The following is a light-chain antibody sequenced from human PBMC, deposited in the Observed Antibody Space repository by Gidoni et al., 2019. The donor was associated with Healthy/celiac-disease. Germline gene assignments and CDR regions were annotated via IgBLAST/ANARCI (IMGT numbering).Light chain of an antibody. CDR3: QQYGSSPRT. V-gene: IGKV3-20*01. Sequence: IALTQSPGTLSLSPGERATLSCRASQSVSGSYLAWYQQKPGQAPRLLIYGASSRATGIPDRFSGSGSGTDFTLTISRLEPEDFAVYYCQQYGSSPRTFGQGTKVEIK. CDR2: GAS. CDR1: QSVSGSY. J-gene: IGKJ1*01.